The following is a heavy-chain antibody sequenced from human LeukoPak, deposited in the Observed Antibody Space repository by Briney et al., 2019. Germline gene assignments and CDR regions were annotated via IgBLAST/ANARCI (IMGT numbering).Heavy chain of an antibody. V-gene: IGHV3-33*01. D-gene: IGHD7-27*01. CDR2: ISYDGSDE. CDR3: ARDFSGDYYFDY. J-gene: IGHJ4*02. Sequence: ISYDGSDEYYADSVKGRFTISRDDSENTLYPQINSLRVEDTAVYYCARDFSGDYYFDYWGQGTLVTVSS.